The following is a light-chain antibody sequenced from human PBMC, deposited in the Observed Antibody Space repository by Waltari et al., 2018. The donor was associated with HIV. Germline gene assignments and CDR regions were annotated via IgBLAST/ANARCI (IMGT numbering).Light chain of an antibody. J-gene: IGLJ2*01. CDR3: GTWDSSLSAGGV. CDR1: SSNIGNNY. CDR2: DNN. Sequence: QSVLTQPPSVSAAPGQKVTISCSGSSSNIGNNYVSWYQQLPGTAPKLLIYDNNKRPSGIPDRFSGSKSGTSATLGSTGLQTGDEAEYYCGTWDSSLSAGGVVGGGTKLTVL. V-gene: IGLV1-51*01.